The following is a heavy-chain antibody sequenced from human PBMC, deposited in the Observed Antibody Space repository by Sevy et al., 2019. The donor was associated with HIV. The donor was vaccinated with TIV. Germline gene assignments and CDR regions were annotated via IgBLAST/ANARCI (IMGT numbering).Heavy chain of an antibody. CDR1: GFTFSSYS. CDR3: ARGPYYYDSSGYSFDY. CDR2: ISSSSSTI. D-gene: IGHD3-22*01. J-gene: IGHJ4*02. V-gene: IGHV3-48*02. Sequence: GGSLRLSCVASGFTFSSYSMNWVRQAPGKGLEWVSYISSSSSTIYYADSVKGRFTISRDNAKNSLYLQMNSLRDEDTAVYYCARGPYYYDSSGYSFDYWGQGTLVTVSS.